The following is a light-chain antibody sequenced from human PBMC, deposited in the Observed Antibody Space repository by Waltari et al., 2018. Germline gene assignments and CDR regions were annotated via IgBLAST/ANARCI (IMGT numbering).Light chain of an antibody. J-gene: IGKJ2*01. CDR1: QSVTSDH. Sequence: EVLLTQSPGTLSLSPGERATLSCRASQSVTSDHLAWYQQIPGQAPRLLIYDASRRATGIPDRFSGSGSGTGLTLTISRLEPEDFAVFYCHQYGSSPVTFGQGTKLEIK. CDR3: HQYGSSPVT. CDR2: DAS. V-gene: IGKV3-20*01.